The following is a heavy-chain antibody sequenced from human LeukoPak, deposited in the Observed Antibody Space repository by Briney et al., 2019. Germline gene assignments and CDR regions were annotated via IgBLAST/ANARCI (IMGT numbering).Heavy chain of an antibody. D-gene: IGHD3-9*01. CDR2: MNPNSGNT. CDR1: GYTFTSYD. V-gene: IGHV1-8*01. Sequence: ASVKVSCKASGYTFTSYDINWVRQATGQGLEWMGWMNPNSGNTGYAQKFQGRVTITADESTSTAYMELSSLRSEDTAVYYCATNYDILTGYYIYWGQGTLATVSS. J-gene: IGHJ4*02. CDR3: ATNYDILTGYYIY.